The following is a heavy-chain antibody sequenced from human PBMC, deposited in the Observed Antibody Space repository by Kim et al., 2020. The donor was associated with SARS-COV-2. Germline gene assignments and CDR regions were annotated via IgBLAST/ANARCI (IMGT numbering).Heavy chain of an antibody. V-gene: IGHV3-48*02. D-gene: IGHD2-2*01. CDR3: ARGEGLHWGSTNLVLDY. Sequence: GGSLRLSCAASGFTFSSYSMNWVRQAPGKGLEWVSYISSSSSTIYYADSVKGRFTISRDNAKNSLYLQMNSLRDEDTAVYYCARGEGLHWGSTNLVLDYWGQGTLVTVSS. J-gene: IGHJ4*02. CDR2: ISSSSSTI. CDR1: GFTFSSYS.